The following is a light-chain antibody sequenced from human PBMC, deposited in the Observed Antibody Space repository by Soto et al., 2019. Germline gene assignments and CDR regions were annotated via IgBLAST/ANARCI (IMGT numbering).Light chain of an antibody. CDR1: QSISSY. Sequence: DIQMTQSPSSLSASVGDRVTITCRASQSISSYLNWYQQKPGKAPKLLIYAASSLQSGVPSRFSGSGSGTDFTLTISSLQPEDFATYYCQQSYSTLHTFGQGTRLENK. CDR2: AAS. V-gene: IGKV1-39*01. CDR3: QQSYSTLHT. J-gene: IGKJ5*01.